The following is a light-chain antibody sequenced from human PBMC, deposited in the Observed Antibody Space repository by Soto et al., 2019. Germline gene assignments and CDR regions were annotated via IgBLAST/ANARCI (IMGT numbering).Light chain of an antibody. CDR3: QQHSNWPPMVT. CDR1: QSVSSY. CDR2: DAS. Sequence: EIVLTQSPATLSLSPGERATLSCRASQSVSSYLAWYQQKPGQAPRLLIYDASNRATGIPARFSGSGSGTDFTLTISSREPEDFAVYYCQQHSNWPPMVTFGPGTKVDIK. V-gene: IGKV3-11*01. J-gene: IGKJ3*01.